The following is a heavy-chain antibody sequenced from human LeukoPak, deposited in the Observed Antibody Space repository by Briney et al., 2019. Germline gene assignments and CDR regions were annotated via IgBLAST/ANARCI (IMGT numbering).Heavy chain of an antibody. Sequence: SETLSLTCNVSGGSISSSSYYWGWIRQPPGKGLEWIGSIYYSGSTYYNPSLKSRVTISVDTSKNQFSLELSSVTAADTAVYYCATGLVLRFLEWLPYFDYWGQGTLVTVSS. D-gene: IGHD3-3*01. CDR3: ATGLVLRFLEWLPYFDY. CDR1: GGSISSSSYY. CDR2: IYYSGST. J-gene: IGHJ4*02. V-gene: IGHV4-39*01.